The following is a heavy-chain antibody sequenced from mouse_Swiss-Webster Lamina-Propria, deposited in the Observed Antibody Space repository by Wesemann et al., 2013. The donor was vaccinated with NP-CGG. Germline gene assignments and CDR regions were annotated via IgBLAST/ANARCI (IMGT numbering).Heavy chain of an antibody. CDR3: ARPLTGTGDYFDY. J-gene: IGHJ2*01. V-gene: IGHV5-12-2*01. Sequence: LEWVAYISNGGGSTYYPDTVKGRFTISRDNAKNTLYLQMSSLKSEDTAMYYCARPLTGTGDYFDYWGQGTTLTVSS. D-gene: IGHD4-1*01. CDR2: ISNGGGST.